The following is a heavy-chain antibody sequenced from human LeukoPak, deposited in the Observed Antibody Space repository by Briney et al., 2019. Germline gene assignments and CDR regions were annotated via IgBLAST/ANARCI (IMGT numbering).Heavy chain of an antibody. CDR2: IIPIFGTA. CDR3: ARIDDYGDYEY. J-gene: IGHJ4*02. Sequence: SVKVSCKASGGTFSSYAISWVRQAPAQGLEWMGRIIPIFGTANYAQKFQGRVTITTDEPTSTAYMELSRLRSEDTAVYYCARIDDYGDYEYWGQGTLVTVSS. D-gene: IGHD4-17*01. CDR1: GGTFSSYA. V-gene: IGHV1-69*05.